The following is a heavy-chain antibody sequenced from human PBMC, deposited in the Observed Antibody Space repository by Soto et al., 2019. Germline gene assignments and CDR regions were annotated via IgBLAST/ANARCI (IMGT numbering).Heavy chain of an antibody. J-gene: IGHJ5*02. V-gene: IGHV5-51*01. Sequence: PXASLKISCKGPGHLFNNHWIGWVRQTPGKGLEWMGLIFTRDSETKTSPSFQGHVSFSVDNSINTVYLQWTSLKTTDTGIYFCARGYFDSGHGYDLWGQGTLVT. CDR1: GHLFNNHW. CDR2: IFTRDSET. CDR3: ARGYFDSGHGYDL. D-gene: IGHD3-10*01.